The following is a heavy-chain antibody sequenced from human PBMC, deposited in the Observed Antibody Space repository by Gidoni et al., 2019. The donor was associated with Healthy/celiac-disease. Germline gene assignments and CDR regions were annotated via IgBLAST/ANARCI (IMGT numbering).Heavy chain of an antibody. CDR3: ARGLAVAGTPTDY. Sequence: QVQLQQWGAGLLKPSETLSLTCAVYGGSFSGYYWSWIRQPPGKGLELIGEINHSGSTNYNPSLKSRVTISVDTSKNQFSLKLSSVTAADTAVYYCARGLAVAGTPTDYWGQGTLVTVSS. J-gene: IGHJ4*02. CDR1: GGSFSGYY. CDR2: INHSGST. D-gene: IGHD6-19*01. V-gene: IGHV4-34*01.